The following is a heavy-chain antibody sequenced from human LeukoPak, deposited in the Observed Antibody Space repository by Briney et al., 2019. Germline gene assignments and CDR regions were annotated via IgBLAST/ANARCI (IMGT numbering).Heavy chain of an antibody. CDR3: TLSYSDY. Sequence: GGSLRLSCAASGFTFSDYDMHWVRQAPGKGLEWVAFIRHDESEIYYADSVKGRFTISRDNSKSTLFLQMNSLRVEDTAVYYCTLSYSDYWGQGILVTVSS. V-gene: IGHV3-30*02. CDR2: IRHDESEI. CDR1: GFTFSDYD. D-gene: IGHD2-21*01. J-gene: IGHJ4*02.